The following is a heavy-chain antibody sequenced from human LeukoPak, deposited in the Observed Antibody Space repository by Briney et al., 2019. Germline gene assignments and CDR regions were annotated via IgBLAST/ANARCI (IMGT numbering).Heavy chain of an antibody. Sequence: PSQTLSLTCTVSGGSISSGDYYWSWIRQPPGKGLEWIGYIYYSGSTYYNPSLKSRVTISVDTSKNQFSLKLSSVTAADTAVYYCARAARVWELLGYYFDYWGQGTLVTVSS. D-gene: IGHD1-26*01. CDR1: GGSISSGDYY. J-gene: IGHJ4*02. CDR2: IYYSGST. CDR3: ARAARVWELLGYYFDY. V-gene: IGHV4-30-4*01.